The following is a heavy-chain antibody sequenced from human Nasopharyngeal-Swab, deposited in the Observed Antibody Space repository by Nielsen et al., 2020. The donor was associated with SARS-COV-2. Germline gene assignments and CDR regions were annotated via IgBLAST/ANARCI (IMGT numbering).Heavy chain of an antibody. CDR2: ISGSDHTT. D-gene: IGHD3-22*01. V-gene: IGHV3-23*01. J-gene: IGHJ4*02. CDR3: ASWELYYYDSSGYYG. CDR1: GFTFRSYA. Sequence: GESLKISCAASGFTFRSYAISWVRQAPGKGLEWVSVISGSDHTTYYADSVKGRFTISRDNSKNTLYLQMNSLRAEDTAVYYCASWELYYYDSSGYYGWGQGTLVTVSS.